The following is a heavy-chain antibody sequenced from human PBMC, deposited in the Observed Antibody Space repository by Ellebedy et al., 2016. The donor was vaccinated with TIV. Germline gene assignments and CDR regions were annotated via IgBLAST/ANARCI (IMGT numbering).Heavy chain of an antibody. CDR3: AREGYCGGDCYPDY. D-gene: IGHD2-21*02. J-gene: IGHJ4*02. Sequence: GESLKISXAASGFTFSSYGMHWVRQAPGKGLEWVSGISDSGGSTYYADSVKGRFTISRDNAKNSLYLQMNSLRAEDTAVYYCAREGYCGGDCYPDYWGQGTLVTVSS. CDR2: ISDSGGST. CDR1: GFTFSSYG. V-gene: IGHV3-21*01.